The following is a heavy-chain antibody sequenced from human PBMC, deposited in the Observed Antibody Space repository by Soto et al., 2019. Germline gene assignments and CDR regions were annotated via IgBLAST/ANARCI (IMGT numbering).Heavy chain of an antibody. CDR3: ATELGENPASPFDA. CDR1: GVTFSSET. CDR2: IIPLFGTA. D-gene: IGHD3-10*01. V-gene: IGHV1-69*01. J-gene: IGHJ4*02. Sequence: QVQLVQSGADVKKPGSSVKVSCQASGVTFSSETLGWVRQAPGQGLEWVGGIIPLFGTASYAQKFQGRVTITADAATSTVYMELSSLRSYDTAVYFWATELGENPASPFDAWGQGTLVTVSS.